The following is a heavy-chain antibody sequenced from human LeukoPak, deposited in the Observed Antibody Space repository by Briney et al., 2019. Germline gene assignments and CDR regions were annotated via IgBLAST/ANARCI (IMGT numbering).Heavy chain of an antibody. D-gene: IGHD3-16*02. CDR2: IYYTGIT. Sequence: PETLSLTCTVSGGSISSYYRSWIRQPPGKGLEWVGYIYYTGITTYNPSLESGVTKSVDTSQNQFSLTLNSVTAADTAVYYCTRHYGVTVIGHGMGVWGQGTTVTVSS. J-gene: IGHJ6*02. CDR1: GGSISSYY. CDR3: TRHYGVTVIGHGMGV. V-gene: IGHV4-59*08.